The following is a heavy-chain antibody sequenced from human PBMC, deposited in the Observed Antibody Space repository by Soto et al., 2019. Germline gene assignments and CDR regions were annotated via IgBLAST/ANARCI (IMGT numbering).Heavy chain of an antibody. CDR1: GGSISGLY. CDR3: ASLRNDYFMDV. Sequence: QVQLQESGPGLVKPSETLSLTCSVSGGSISGLYWCWVRQPPGRGLEWIGWIYYSGTTNYNPSLKSRVTISVDTSKNQFSLKLSSVTTADTAIYYCASLRNDYFMDVWGKGTTVTVSS. CDR2: IYYSGTT. D-gene: IGHD1-1*01. V-gene: IGHV4-59*08. J-gene: IGHJ6*03.